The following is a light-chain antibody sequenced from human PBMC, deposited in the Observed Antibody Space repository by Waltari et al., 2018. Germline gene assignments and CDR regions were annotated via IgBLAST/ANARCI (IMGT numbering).Light chain of an antibody. J-gene: IGLJ1*01. CDR1: SSDVGPYNL. V-gene: IGLV2-23*02. CDR2: EVT. CDR3: CSYAGSNTYV. Sequence: QSTLTQPASVSGSPGHSITTSCSGSSSDVGPYNLVSWYQQHPGKVPKLMIYEVTERPSGVSNRFSASKSGNTASLTISGLQAEDEADYYCCSYAGSNTYVFGTGTKVIVL.